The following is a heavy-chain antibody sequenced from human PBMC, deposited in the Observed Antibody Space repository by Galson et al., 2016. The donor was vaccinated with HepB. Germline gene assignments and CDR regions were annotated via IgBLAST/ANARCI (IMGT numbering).Heavy chain of an antibody. D-gene: IGHD3-16*01. CDR1: GFTFSNHW. Sequence: SLRLSCAASGFTFSNHWMSWVRQAPGKGLECVANLKQDGSDKYYVDSVMGRFTISRDNARNSLYLQMNSLSAEDTAVYYCATGGSRGISDAFGFWGQGTMVTVSS. J-gene: IGHJ3*01. V-gene: IGHV3-7*01. CDR2: LKQDGSDK. CDR3: ATGGSRGISDAFGF.